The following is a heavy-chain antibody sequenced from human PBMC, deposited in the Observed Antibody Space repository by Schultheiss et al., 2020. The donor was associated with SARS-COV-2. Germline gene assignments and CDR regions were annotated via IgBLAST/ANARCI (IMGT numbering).Heavy chain of an antibody. V-gene: IGHV5-51*01. Sequence: GESLKISCKGSGYSFTSYWIGWVRQMPGKGLEWMGIIYPGDSDTRYSPSFQGQVTISADKSIGTAYLQWSSLKASDTAMYYCAREGREDCSGGSCADSLDWHFDLWGRGTLVTVSS. J-gene: IGHJ2*01. D-gene: IGHD2-15*01. CDR1: GYSFTSYW. CDR2: IYPGDSDT. CDR3: AREGREDCSGGSCADSLDWHFDL.